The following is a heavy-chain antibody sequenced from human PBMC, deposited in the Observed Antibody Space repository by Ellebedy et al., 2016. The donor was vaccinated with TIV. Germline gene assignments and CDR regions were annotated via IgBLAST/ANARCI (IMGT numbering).Heavy chain of an antibody. J-gene: IGHJ5*02. CDR1: GDSVPSNSAA. V-gene: IGHV6-1*01. Sequence: SQTLSLTXXISGDSVPSNSAAWNWIRQSPSRGLERLGRTYYRSKWYNDYAVSVKSRITINPDTSKNQFSLQLNSVTPEDTAVYYCARGKGGKYCSGGSCPRNNWFDPWGQGTLVTVSS. CDR3: ARGKGGKYCSGGSCPRNNWFDP. D-gene: IGHD2-15*01. CDR2: TYYRSKWYN.